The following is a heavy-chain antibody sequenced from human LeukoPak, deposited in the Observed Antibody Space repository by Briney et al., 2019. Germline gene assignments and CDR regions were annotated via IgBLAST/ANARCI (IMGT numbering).Heavy chain of an antibody. CDR3: AKSGSTGYDYFDH. J-gene: IGHJ4*02. V-gene: IGHV3-23*01. Sequence: GGSLRASCTASGFSFSTYAMNWVRQAPGKGLEWVSLVTGDGHTTFYPDSVKGRFTISRDNSKNTLFLQMNSLRAEDTALYYCAKSGSTGYDYFDHWGQGTLVTVSS. CDR1: GFSFSTYA. CDR2: VTGDGHTT. D-gene: IGHD6-13*01.